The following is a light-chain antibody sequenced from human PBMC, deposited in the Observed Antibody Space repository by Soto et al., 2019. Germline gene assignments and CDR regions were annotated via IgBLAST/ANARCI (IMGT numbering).Light chain of an antibody. CDR3: SLYTSENTYV. V-gene: IGLV2-18*01. CDR1: STDVFSYNG. J-gene: IGLJ1*01. CDR2: EAR. Sequence: QSALTQKPSVYGSPGQSVSITCTETSTDVFSYNGLSWYQHTQDTAPKPKIYEARNQPSGVPNRFSGSKAGNTASLTIARLQAAADADYYCSLYTSENTYVFGTGTKVTVL.